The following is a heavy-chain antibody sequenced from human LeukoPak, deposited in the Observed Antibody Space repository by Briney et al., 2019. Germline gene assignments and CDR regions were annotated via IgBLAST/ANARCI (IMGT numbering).Heavy chain of an antibody. J-gene: IGHJ1*01. D-gene: IGHD3-10*01. CDR3: ARMALGGSGEYFQH. V-gene: IGHV1-18*01. CDR2: ISAYNGNT. Sequence: ASVKVSCKASGYTFTNYGISWVRQAPGQGLEWMGWISAYNGNTNYAQKFQGRVTITADKSTSTAYMELSSLRSEDTAVYYCARMALGGSGEYFQHWGQGTLVTVSS. CDR1: GYTFTNYG.